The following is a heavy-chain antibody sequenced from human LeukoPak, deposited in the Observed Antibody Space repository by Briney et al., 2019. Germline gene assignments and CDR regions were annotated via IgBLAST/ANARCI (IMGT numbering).Heavy chain of an antibody. V-gene: IGHV4-39*01. J-gene: IGHJ4*02. CDR1: APSTTSRSYY. CDR3: ARHRSLLGSAGIVDY. Sequence: RSQTLSPTWTVSAPSTTSRSYYWGRIRQPPGNGLEWIGSIYYSGRTFYNPSLNSRLTISVDTSKNEFSLKLNSVTAAETAVYYCARHRSLLGSAGIVDYWGQGTLVIVSS. D-gene: IGHD6-13*01. CDR2: IYYSGRT.